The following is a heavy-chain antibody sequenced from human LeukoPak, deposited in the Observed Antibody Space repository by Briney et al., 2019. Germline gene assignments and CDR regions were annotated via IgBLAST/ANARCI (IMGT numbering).Heavy chain of an antibody. CDR1: GFTFSTSG. J-gene: IGHJ4*02. CDR2: IRYDGTYK. CDR3: ARGWGIAAAAQRPFDY. V-gene: IGHV3-30*02. D-gene: IGHD6-13*01. Sequence: PGGSLRLSCAASGFTFSTSGMHWVRQAAGKGLEWVSFIRYDGTYKYYADSVKGRFTISRDNSKNTLYLQMNSLRAEDTAVYYCARGWGIAAAAQRPFDYWGQGTLVTVSS.